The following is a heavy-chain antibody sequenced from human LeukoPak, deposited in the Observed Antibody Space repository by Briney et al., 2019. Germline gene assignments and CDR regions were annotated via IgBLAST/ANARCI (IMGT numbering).Heavy chain of an antibody. J-gene: IGHJ4*03. V-gene: IGHV4-34*01. CDR2: VNHRGDT. CDR1: GGSFTGYY. CDR3: ARGPTISETGYFDY. D-gene: IGHD1-1*01. Sequence: PSETLSLTCAVYGGSFTGYYWRWIRQSPGEGLQWIAEVNHRGDTNYNPSVKGRVTISVDTSKNQFSLKVTSLTAADTAVYYCARGPTISETGYFDYWGQGTLVTVSS.